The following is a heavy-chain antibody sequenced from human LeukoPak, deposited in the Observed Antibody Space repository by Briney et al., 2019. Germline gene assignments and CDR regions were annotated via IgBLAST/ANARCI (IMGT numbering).Heavy chain of an antibody. V-gene: IGHV3-74*01. D-gene: IGHD6-13*01. J-gene: IGHJ4*02. CDR2: INSDGSST. CDR3: AKDGLGWYSSSN. CDR1: GFTFSSYW. Sequence: GGSLRLSCAASGFTFSSYWMHWVRQAPGKGLVWVSRINSDGSSTTYADSVKGRFTISRDNSKNTLYLQMNTLRAEDTAVYYCAKDGLGWYSSSNWGQGTLVTVSS.